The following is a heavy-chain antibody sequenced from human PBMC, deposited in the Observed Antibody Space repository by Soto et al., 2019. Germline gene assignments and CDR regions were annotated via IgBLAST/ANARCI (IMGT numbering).Heavy chain of an antibody. CDR3: ARSTRRHFYY. J-gene: IGHJ4*02. CDR2: VNHSGST. D-gene: IGHD2-2*01. Sequence: SETLSLTCAVYGGSFSGYYWSWIRQPPGKGLEWIGEVNHSGSTNYNPSLKSRVTISVDTSKNQFSLKLSSVTAADTAVYYCARSTRRHFYYWGQGTLVTVSS. V-gene: IGHV4-34*01. CDR1: GGSFSGYY.